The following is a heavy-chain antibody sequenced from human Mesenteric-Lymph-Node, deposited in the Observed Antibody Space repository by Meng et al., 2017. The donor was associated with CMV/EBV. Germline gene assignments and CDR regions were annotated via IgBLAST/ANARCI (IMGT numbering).Heavy chain of an antibody. Sequence: GESLKISCAASGFTFSSYEMNWVRQAPGKGLEWVSYISSSGSTIYYADSVKGRFTISRDNAENSLYLQMNGLRAEDTAVYYCARWLQLYSGVFDYWGQGTLVTVSS. D-gene: IGHD6-19*01. CDR2: ISSSGSTI. J-gene: IGHJ4*02. CDR1: GFTFSSYE. V-gene: IGHV3-48*03. CDR3: ARWLQLYSGVFDY.